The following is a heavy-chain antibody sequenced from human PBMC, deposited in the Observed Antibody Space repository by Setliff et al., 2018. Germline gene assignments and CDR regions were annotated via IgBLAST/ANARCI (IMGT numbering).Heavy chain of an antibody. D-gene: IGHD6-6*01. V-gene: IGHV4-38-2*01. CDR2: VYYSGTT. CDR1: DFSVSSVYY. J-gene: IGHJ5*02. Sequence: PSETLSLTCAVSDFSVSSVYYWGWIRQPPGKGLEWIANVYYSGTTYYNPSLESRVTMSVDTSKSQFSLNLYSVSAADAAIYYCARGRNVAARLLDTWGQGSRVTVS. CDR3: ARGRNVAARLLDT.